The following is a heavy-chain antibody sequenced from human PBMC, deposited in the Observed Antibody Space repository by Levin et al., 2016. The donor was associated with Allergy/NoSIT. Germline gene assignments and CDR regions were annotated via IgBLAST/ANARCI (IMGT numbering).Heavy chain of an antibody. CDR1: GFTFSSYE. Sequence: GGSLRLSCAASGFTFSSYEMNWVRQAPGKGLEWVSYISSSGSTIYYADSVKGRFTISRDNAKNSLYLQMNSLRAEDTAVYYCARGWTAAGSSYYYGMDVWGQGTTVTVSS. D-gene: IGHD6-13*01. J-gene: IGHJ6*02. CDR2: ISSSGSTI. V-gene: IGHV3-48*03. CDR3: ARGWTAAGSSYYYGMDV.